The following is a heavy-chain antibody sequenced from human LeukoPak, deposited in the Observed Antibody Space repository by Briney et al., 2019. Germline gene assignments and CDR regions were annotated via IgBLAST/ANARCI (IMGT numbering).Heavy chain of an antibody. CDR1: GFTFSGYN. CDR3: ARSRDDYNNIPFDY. CDR2: ISTSNYI. V-gene: IGHV3-21*01. J-gene: IGHJ4*02. D-gene: IGHD5-24*01. Sequence: GGSLRLSCASSGFTFSGYNLNWVCQAPGKGLEWVSSISTSNYIFYADSVRGRFTISRDNARNSLSLQMNSLRAEDTAAYYCARSRDDYNNIPFDYWGQGTLVSVSS.